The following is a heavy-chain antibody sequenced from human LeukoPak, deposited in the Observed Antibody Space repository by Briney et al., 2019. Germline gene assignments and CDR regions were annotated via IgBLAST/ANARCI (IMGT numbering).Heavy chain of an antibody. D-gene: IGHD4-23*01. V-gene: IGHV3-23*01. J-gene: IGHJ5*02. CDR3: ARDRVVTPYNWFDP. CDR2: ISGSGGTT. CDR1: GFTFDDYA. Sequence: TGGSLRLSCAASGFTFDDYAMHWVRQVPGKGLEWVSSISGSGGTTYYADSMNGRFTISRDNHVNTLYLQMDILRAEDTAVYYCARDRVVTPYNWFDPWGQGTLVTVSS.